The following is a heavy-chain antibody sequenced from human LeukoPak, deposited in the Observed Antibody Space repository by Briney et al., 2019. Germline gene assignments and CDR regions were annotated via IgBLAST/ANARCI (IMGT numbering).Heavy chain of an antibody. CDR2: MNPNSGNT. D-gene: IGHD1-14*01. CDR3: ARVVGTTLRALGY. J-gene: IGHJ4*02. CDR1: GYTFTTYD. Sequence: ASVKVSCKASGYTFTTYDINWVRQAPGQGLEWMGWMNPNSGNTGYAQKFQGRVTMTRNTSISTAYMELSSLRSEDTAVYYCARVVGTTLRALGYWGQGTLVTVSS. V-gene: IGHV1-8*01.